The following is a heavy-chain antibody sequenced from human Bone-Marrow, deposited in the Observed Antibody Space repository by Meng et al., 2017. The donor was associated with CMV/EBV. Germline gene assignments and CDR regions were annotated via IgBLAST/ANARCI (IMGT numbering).Heavy chain of an antibody. CDR1: GFTFSRFW. Sequence: GGSLRLSCAASGFTFSRFWMTWVRQAPGKGLEWLAFIRYDGSNEYYADSVKGRFTISRDNSKNSLYLQMNSLRAEDTAVYYCAIVAGYTASGWGQGTLVTVSS. CDR2: IRYDGSNE. J-gene: IGHJ4*02. D-gene: IGHD2-2*02. CDR3: AIVAGYTASG. V-gene: IGHV3-30*02.